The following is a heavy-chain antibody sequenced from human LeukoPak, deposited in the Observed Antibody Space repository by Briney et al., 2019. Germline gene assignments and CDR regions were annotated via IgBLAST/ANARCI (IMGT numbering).Heavy chain of an antibody. CDR3: ARKLGRFGAEVRFDP. Sequence: SETLSLNCTVSGGSISSYHWSWIRQPPGKGLEWIGYFYYSGSTNYNPSLKSPVTISVDTSKSQFSLKLSSVTAADTAVYYCARKLGRFGAEVRFDPWGQGTLVTVSS. V-gene: IGHV4-59*01. CDR1: GGSISSYH. CDR2: FYYSGST. J-gene: IGHJ5*02. D-gene: IGHD3-10*01.